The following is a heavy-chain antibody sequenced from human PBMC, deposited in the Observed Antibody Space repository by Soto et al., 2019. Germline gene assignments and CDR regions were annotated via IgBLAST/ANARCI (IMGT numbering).Heavy chain of an antibody. CDR2: ISAYNGNT. CDR1: GYTFTSYG. CDR3: AGDWSRNYYDSSGYYNY. V-gene: IGHV1-18*01. D-gene: IGHD3-22*01. J-gene: IGHJ4*02. Sequence: QVQLVQSGAEVKKPGASVKVSCKASGYTFTSYGISWVRQAPGPGLEWMGWISAYNGNTNYAQKLQGRVTMTTDITTRTAYMELRSPGSDDTAVYYCAGDWSRNYYDSSGYYNYWGQGTLVTVSS.